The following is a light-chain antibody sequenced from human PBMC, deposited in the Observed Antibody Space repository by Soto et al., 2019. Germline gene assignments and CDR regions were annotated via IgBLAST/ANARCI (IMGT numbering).Light chain of an antibody. Sequence: VMTQAPATLSVSPGERATLSCRASQTINNNVAWYQLKDGQVPRLLIYGASTRAADVPARFSGGGSGTEFTLNISSLQSEDFADYHCQQYNNWPPTFGQGTKVEI. CDR3: QQYNNWPPT. J-gene: IGKJ1*01. CDR2: GAS. V-gene: IGKV3-15*01. CDR1: QTINNN.